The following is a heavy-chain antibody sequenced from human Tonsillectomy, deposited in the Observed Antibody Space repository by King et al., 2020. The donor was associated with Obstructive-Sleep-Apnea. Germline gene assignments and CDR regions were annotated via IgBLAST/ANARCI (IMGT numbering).Heavy chain of an antibody. V-gene: IGHV3-30*04. CDR2: ISYDGSNK. CDR3: ARDEGWFGELLTPFNYYGMDV. Sequence: VQLVESGGGVVQPGRSLRLSCAASGFTFSSYAMHWVRQAPGKGREWVAVISYDGSNKYYADSVKGRFTISRDNSKNTLYLQMNSLRAEDTAVYYCARDEGWFGELLTPFNYYGMDVWGQGTTVTVSS. D-gene: IGHD3-10*01. J-gene: IGHJ6*02. CDR1: GFTFSSYA.